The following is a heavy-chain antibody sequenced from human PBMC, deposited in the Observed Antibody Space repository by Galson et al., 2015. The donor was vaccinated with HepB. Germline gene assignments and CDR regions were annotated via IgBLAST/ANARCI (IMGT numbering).Heavy chain of an antibody. J-gene: IGHJ5*02. Sequence: QSGAEVKKPGESLRISCKGSGYSFTSYWISWVRQMPGKGLEWMGRIDPSDSYTNYSPSFQGHVTISADKSISTAYLQWSSLKASDTAMYYCARHAVDCSGGSCNWFDPWGQGTLVTVSS. CDR2: IDPSDSYT. D-gene: IGHD2-15*01. V-gene: IGHV5-10-1*01. CDR1: GYSFTSYW. CDR3: ARHAVDCSGGSCNWFDP.